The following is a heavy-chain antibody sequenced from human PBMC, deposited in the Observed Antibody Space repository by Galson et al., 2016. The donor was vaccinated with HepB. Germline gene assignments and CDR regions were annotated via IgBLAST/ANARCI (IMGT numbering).Heavy chain of an antibody. J-gene: IGHJ4*02. CDR2: IVVGSGKT. CDR3: ATEATGGRLDY. Sequence: SVKVSCKASGFTLTNSAVQWVRQARAQRLEWIGWIVVGSGKTNYAQEFQERVVITRDMSTNTAYLDLGSLRSEDTAVYYCATEATGGRLDYWGLGTLVTVSS. V-gene: IGHV1-58*01. CDR1: GFTLTNSA. D-gene: IGHD1-1*01.